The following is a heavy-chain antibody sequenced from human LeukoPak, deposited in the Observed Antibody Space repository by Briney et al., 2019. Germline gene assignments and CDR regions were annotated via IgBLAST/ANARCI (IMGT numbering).Heavy chain of an antibody. CDR3: ARSATRFSNGWYGQVDFDS. J-gene: IGHJ4*02. V-gene: IGHV3-48*01. D-gene: IGHD6-19*01. CDR1: GFSFSTYG. Sequence: GGSLRFSCAASGFSFSTYGMNWVRQAPGKGLEWISYIGSSSSATYYADSVKGRFTIARYNVNNSLSLDMDSLRVDDTAVYYCARSATRFSNGWYGQVDFDSWGQGSLVIVSS. CDR2: IGSSSSAT.